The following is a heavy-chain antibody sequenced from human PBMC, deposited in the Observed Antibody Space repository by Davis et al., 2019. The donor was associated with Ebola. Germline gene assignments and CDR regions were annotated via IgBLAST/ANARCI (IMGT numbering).Heavy chain of an antibody. CDR2: ISTCSTSI. Sequence: GESLKTPCVASGFTFTTHSLNWVRQAPGKGLEWLSYISTCSTSIYYAGPVKGRFTIPRDNAKNSVFLQMNSLRDYDTALYYCARELEGNYYHCDMDVWGQGTTVTVSS. J-gene: IGHJ6*02. CDR1: GFTFTTHS. V-gene: IGHV3-48*02. D-gene: IGHD3-10*01. CDR3: ARELEGNYYHCDMDV.